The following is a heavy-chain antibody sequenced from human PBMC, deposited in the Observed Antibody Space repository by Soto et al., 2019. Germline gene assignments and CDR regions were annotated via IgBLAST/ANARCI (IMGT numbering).Heavy chain of an antibody. CDR1: GGSISSSSYY. Sequence: SETLSLTCTVSGGSISSSSYYWGWIRQPPGKGLEWIGSIYYSGSTYYNPSLKSRVTISVDTSKNQFSLKLSSVTAADTAVYYCARSGSSWYPDDNWFDPWGQGTLVTVSS. D-gene: IGHD6-13*01. V-gene: IGHV4-39*01. CDR2: IYYSGST. CDR3: ARSGSSWYPDDNWFDP. J-gene: IGHJ5*02.